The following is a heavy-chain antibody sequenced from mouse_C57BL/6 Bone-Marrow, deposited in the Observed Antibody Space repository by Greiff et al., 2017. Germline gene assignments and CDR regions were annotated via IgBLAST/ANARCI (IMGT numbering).Heavy chain of an antibody. CDR3: ARPTVYYAMDY. J-gene: IGHJ4*01. CDR1: GFTFSSYG. CDR2: ISSGGSYT. D-gene: IGHD1-1*01. Sequence: EVKLVESGGDLVKPGGSLKLSCAASGFTFSSYGMSWVRQTPDKRLEWVATISSGGSYTSYPDSVNGRFTISRDNAKNTLYLQMSSLKSEDTAMYYCARPTVYYAMDYWGQGTSVTVSS. V-gene: IGHV5-6*01.